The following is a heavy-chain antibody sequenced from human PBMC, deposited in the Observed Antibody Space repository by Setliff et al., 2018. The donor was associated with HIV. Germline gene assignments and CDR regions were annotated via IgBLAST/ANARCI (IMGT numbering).Heavy chain of an antibody. V-gene: IGHV4-59*01. J-gene: IGHJ4*01. CDR1: GGSINNYY. CDR2: IDYTGRT. CDR3: ARYRSGDSDISLDQ. Sequence: SETLSLTCTVSGGSINNYYWGWIRQPPGKGLEWVGFIDYTGRTSYNPSLKNRVTISAATSKSQFSLKLNSLTTADTAVYYCARYRSGDSDISLDQWGHGARGTVS. D-gene: IGHD3-10*01.